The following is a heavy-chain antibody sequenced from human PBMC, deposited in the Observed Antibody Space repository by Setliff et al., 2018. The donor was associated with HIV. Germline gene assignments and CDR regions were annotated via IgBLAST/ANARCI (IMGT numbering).Heavy chain of an antibody. J-gene: IGHJ4*02. CDR3: AKVMSITMVRGALGN. CDR1: GDSISSSSYY. CDR2: IYSGRGT. Sequence: SETLSLTCTVSGDSISSSSYYWGWIRQPPGKGLEWIGNIYSGRGTYYNPSLKSRVTMSVDTSKNQFSLKLSSVTAVDTAVYYCAKVMSITMVRGALGNWGQGTLVTVSS. V-gene: IGHV4-39*07. D-gene: IGHD3-10*01.